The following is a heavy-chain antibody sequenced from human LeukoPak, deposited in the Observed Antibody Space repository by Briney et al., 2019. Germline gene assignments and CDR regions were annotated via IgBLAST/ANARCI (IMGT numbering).Heavy chain of an antibody. Sequence: SETLSLTCTVSGASMNSYCWSWIRPPPGRGLEWIGYIYSSGSTNYHPSLKGRVTISGDPAKNQFSLKLRSLTAPDTAVYYCARGEDRVFWFDPWGHETLVTVSS. V-gene: IGHV4-59*01. CDR3: ARGEDRVFWFDP. J-gene: IGHJ5*02. CDR2: IYSSGST. CDR1: GASMNSYC. D-gene: IGHD1-14*01.